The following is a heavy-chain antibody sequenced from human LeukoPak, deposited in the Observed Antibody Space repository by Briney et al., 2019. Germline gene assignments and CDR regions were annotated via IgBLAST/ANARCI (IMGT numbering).Heavy chain of an antibody. Sequence: GGSLRLSCTPSTFAINIYAMTWVRQAPGKGLEWVSSITVNGGDIYYADSVRGRFTISRDNSKNTLYLQMNSLRAEDTAVYYFAKDPNGDYVGAFDSRDQGTMVTVSS. CDR2: ITVNGGDI. D-gene: IGHD4-17*01. CDR1: TFAINIYA. J-gene: IGHJ3*02. CDR3: AKDPNGDYVGAFDS. V-gene: IGHV3-23*01.